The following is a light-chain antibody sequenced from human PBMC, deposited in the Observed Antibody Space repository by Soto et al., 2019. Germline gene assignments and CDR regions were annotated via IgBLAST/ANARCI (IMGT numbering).Light chain of an antibody. Sequence: DIQMTQSPSSLSASVGDRVTITCRASQSISNYLNWYQQKPGKAPKLLMYAASSLQSGVPSRFGGSGSGTDFTPTISSLHPEEFATYYCQHSYSTPRTVVEGTMVEIK. V-gene: IGKV1-39*01. CDR2: AAS. CDR3: QHSYSTPRT. J-gene: IGKJ1*01. CDR1: QSISNY.